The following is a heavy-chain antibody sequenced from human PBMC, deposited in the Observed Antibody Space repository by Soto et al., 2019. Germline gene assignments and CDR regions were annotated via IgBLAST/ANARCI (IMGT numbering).Heavy chain of an antibody. J-gene: IGHJ4*02. Sequence: QVQLVESGGGVVQPGRSLKLPWEASGFTFRHSGMHWVGQTPGKGLEWVALVSHDGTDQYYADSVKGRFTISRDNFKNTLYLQMNSLRSEDTAVYYCARTIHGDSTGAFDYWGLGTLVTVSS. CDR1: GFTFRHSG. CDR2: VSHDGTDQ. V-gene: IGHV3-30*03. D-gene: IGHD2-21*02. CDR3: ARTIHGDSTGAFDY.